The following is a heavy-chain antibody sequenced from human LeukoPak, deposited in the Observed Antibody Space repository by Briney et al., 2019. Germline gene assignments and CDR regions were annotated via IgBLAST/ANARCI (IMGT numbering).Heavy chain of an antibody. J-gene: IGHJ4*02. Sequence: GGSLRLSCAASGFTFSSYALSWVRQAPGKGLEWVSAISGSGGSTYYADSVKGRFTISRDNSKNTLYLQMNSLRAEDTAVYYCAKAGQWLYYFDYWGQGTLVTVSS. CDR1: GFTFSSYA. D-gene: IGHD6-19*01. CDR3: AKAGQWLYYFDY. V-gene: IGHV3-23*01. CDR2: ISGSGGST.